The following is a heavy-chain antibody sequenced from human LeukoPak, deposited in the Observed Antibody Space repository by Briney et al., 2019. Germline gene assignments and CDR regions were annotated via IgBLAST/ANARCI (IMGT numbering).Heavy chain of an antibody. D-gene: IGHD3-10*01. J-gene: IGHJ4*02. CDR3: ANGRGSGSYLYFDY. Sequence: GGSLRLSCAASGFTFSSYAMSWVRQAPGEGLEWVSAISGSGGSTYYADSVKGRFTISRDNSKNTLYLQMNSLRAEDTAVYYCANGRGSGSYLYFDYWGQGTLVTVSS. V-gene: IGHV3-23*01. CDR2: ISGSGGST. CDR1: GFTFSSYA.